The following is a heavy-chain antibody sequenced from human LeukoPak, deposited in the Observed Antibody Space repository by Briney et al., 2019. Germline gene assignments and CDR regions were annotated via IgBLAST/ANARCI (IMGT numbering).Heavy chain of an antibody. J-gene: IGHJ3*02. Sequence: SETLSLTCTVSGGSISSYYWSWIRQPPGKGLEWIGHIYYSGSTNYNPSLESRVTISIDTSKSQFSLKLSSVAAADTAVYYCARSITMIVVAPGGAFDIWGQGTMVTVSS. CDR2: IYYSGST. CDR3: ARSITMIVVAPGGAFDI. CDR1: GGSISSYY. D-gene: IGHD3-22*01. V-gene: IGHV4-59*01.